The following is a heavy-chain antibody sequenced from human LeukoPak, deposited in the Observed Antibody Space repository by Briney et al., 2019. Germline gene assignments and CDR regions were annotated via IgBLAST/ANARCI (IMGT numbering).Heavy chain of an antibody. Sequence: ASVKVSCKASGYTFTSYGINWVRQAPGQGLEWMGLISAYNGNTNYVQNLQGRVTMSTDTSTNTAYMELRSLRSDDTAVYYCALQNWNHGDYWGQGTLVTVSS. J-gene: IGHJ4*02. D-gene: IGHD1-14*01. CDR2: ISAYNGNT. CDR3: ALQNWNHGDY. CDR1: GYTFTSYG. V-gene: IGHV1-18*01.